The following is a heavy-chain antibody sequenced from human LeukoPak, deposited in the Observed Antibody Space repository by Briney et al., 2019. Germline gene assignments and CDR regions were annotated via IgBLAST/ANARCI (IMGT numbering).Heavy chain of an antibody. D-gene: IGHD4-23*01. V-gene: IGHV1-24*01. CDR3: ATANDYGGLYFDY. J-gene: IGHJ4*02. CDR1: GYTLTELS. CDR2: FDPEDGET. Sequence: GASVKVSCKVSGYTLTELSMHWVRQAPGKGLEWMGGFDPEDGETIYAQKSQGRVTMTEDTSTDTAYMELSSLRSEDTAVYYCATANDYGGLYFDYWGQGTLVTVSS.